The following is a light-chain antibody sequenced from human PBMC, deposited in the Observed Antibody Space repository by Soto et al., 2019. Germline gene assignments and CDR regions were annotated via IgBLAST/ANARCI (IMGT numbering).Light chain of an antibody. CDR2: AAS. CDR1: RDISDY. J-gene: IGKJ4*01. CDR3: QHSYSPPLT. Sequence: DLQMTQSPSSLSASVGDRVTITCRASRDISDYLNWFQHQPGRAPKLLIYAASTLHSGVPARFSGRGSESGTDYALTISGLQPEDSATYYCQHSYSPPLTFGGGTRVEIK. V-gene: IGKV1-39*01.